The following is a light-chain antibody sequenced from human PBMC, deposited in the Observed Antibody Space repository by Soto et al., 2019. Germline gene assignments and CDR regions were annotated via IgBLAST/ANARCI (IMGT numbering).Light chain of an antibody. CDR2: DAS. V-gene: IGKV3-11*01. CDR3: QQRCDWPLT. J-gene: IGKJ4*01. CDR1: QSVTNN. Sequence: EILWTQSPGTLSLSPGDRATLSCRASQSVTNNYLAWYQQKPGQAPRLLIYDASNRATGIPARFSGSGSATDFTLTISSLEPEDFAVYFCQQRCDWPLTFGGGTKVDIK.